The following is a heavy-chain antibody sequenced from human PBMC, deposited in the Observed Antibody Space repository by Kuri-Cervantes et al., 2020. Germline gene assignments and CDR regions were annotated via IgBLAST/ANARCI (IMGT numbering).Heavy chain of an antibody. Sequence: GSLRLSCVGSGFTISSFSMHWVRQAPGKGLEWVAFIRYDGTNKDYADSVKGRFTISRDNSKNTLYLQMNSLRAEDTAVYYCARCQDVYTSGWYGINYWGQGTQVTVSS. CDR3: ARCQDVYTSGWYGINY. D-gene: IGHD6-19*01. CDR1: GFTISSFS. CDR2: IRYDGTNK. V-gene: IGHV3-30*02. J-gene: IGHJ4*02.